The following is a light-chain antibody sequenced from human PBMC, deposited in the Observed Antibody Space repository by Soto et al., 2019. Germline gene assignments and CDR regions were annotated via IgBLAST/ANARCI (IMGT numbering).Light chain of an antibody. J-gene: IGKJ1*01. V-gene: IGKV1-9*01. CDR1: QGISSP. CDR3: QQLNSYPRT. Sequence: IQLTQSPSSLSASVGDRVTITCRASQGISSPLAWYQQNPGKAPKLLIYAASTLHSGVPSRFSGSGSGIDFTLTISSLQPEDFATYYCQQLNSYPRTLGQGTKVEIK. CDR2: AAS.